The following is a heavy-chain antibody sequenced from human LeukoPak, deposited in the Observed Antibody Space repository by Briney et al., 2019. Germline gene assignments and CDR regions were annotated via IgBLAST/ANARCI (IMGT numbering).Heavy chain of an antibody. CDR1: GFSLSIYD. V-gene: IGHV3-21*01. D-gene: IGHD2-15*01. J-gene: IGHJ5*02. CDR2: TGLSSSYI. Sequence: PGGSLRLSYAASGFSLSIYDMVWVRQAPGKGLEWIASTGLSSSYIGYADSVKGRFTISRDNGENSVYVQMNSLRAEDTAVYFCARERSYCSGATCSLDLWGQGTLVTVSS. CDR3: ARERSYCSGATCSLDL.